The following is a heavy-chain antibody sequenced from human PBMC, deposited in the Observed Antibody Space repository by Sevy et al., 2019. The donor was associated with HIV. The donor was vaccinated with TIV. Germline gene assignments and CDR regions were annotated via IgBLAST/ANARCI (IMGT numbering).Heavy chain of an antibody. J-gene: IGHJ3*02. V-gene: IGHV1-2*02. CDR1: GYTFTGYY. CDR2: INPNSSDT. Sequence: ASVKVSCKASGYTFTGYYMNWVRQAPGQGLEWMGWINPNSSDTQYSEKFQGRVTMTRDTFISTAYMQLSSLRSDDTAVYYCARDFLAVTCIPSDAFGIWGQGTMVTVSS. D-gene: IGHD2-21*02. CDR3: ARDFLAVTCIPSDAFGI.